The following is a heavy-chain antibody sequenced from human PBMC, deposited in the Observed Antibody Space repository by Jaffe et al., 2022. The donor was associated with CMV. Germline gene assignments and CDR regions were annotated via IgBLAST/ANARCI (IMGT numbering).Heavy chain of an antibody. CDR3: VRASETTVTYDY. V-gene: IGHV3-74*01. CDR2: INVDGRTT. Sequence: EVQLVESGGGLVQPGGSLRLSCAASGFTFRSYWMHWVRQGPGKGLVWVSRINVDGRTTSYADSVKGRFTISRDNAKNTLYLQMNSLRAEDTSVYYCVRASETTVTYDYWGQGILVTVSS. J-gene: IGHJ4*02. D-gene: IGHD4-17*01. CDR1: GFTFRSYW.